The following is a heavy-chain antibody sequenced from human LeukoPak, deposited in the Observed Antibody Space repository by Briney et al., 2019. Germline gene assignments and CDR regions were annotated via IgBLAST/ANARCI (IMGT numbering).Heavy chain of an antibody. Sequence: GGSLRLSCAASGFIFDDYAMHWVRQAPGKGLDWVSGISWNSGSIGYADSVKGRFTISRDNAKNSLYLQLNSLRAEDTALYYCAKGTSVRSGDFGFFDSWGQGTLVTVSS. D-gene: IGHD2-21*02. CDR1: GFIFDDYA. CDR2: ISWNSGSI. CDR3: AKGTSVRSGDFGFFDS. J-gene: IGHJ4*02. V-gene: IGHV3-9*01.